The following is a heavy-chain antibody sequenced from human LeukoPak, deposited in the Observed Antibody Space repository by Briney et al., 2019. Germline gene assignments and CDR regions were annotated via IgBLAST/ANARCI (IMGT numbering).Heavy chain of an antibody. D-gene: IGHD2-15*01. V-gene: IGHV3-23*01. CDR1: GFSFSTYG. CDR3: ARVLRYCSGGNCYSGGLGYMDV. CDR2: ISGSGGST. Sequence: GGSLRLSCAASGFSFSTYGMSWVRQAPGKGLEWVSGISGSGGSTYYADSVKGRFTISRDNAKNSLFLQMNSLRAEDTAVYYCARVLRYCSGGNCYSGGLGYMDVWGKGTTVTISS. J-gene: IGHJ6*03.